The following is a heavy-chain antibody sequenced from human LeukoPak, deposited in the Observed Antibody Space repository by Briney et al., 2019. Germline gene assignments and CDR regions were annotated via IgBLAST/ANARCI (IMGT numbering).Heavy chain of an antibody. D-gene: IGHD6-25*01. V-gene: IGHV3-72*01. CDR3: TRDPGAAI. CDR2: TRNKANSYTT. J-gene: IGHJ4*02. CDR1: GFSFSDHY. Sequence: HSGGSLRLSCAASGFSFSDHYMDWVRQAPGKGLEWVARTRNKANSYTTEYAASVRGRFTISRDDSKNSVSLQMNSLKTDDTAVYYCTRDPGAAIWGQGTLVTVSS.